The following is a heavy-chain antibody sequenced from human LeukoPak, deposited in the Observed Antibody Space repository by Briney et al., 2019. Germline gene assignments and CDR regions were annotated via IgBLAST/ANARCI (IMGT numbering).Heavy chain of an antibody. Sequence: ASVKVSCTASGGTFSSYAISWARQAPGQGLEWMGGIIPIFGTANYAQKFQGRVTITADESTSTAYMELSSLRSEDTAVYYCARESHLYCSGGSCHPMDVWGKGTTVTVSS. CDR2: IIPIFGTA. V-gene: IGHV1-69*13. J-gene: IGHJ6*03. D-gene: IGHD2-15*01. CDR1: GGTFSSYA. CDR3: ARESHLYCSGGSCHPMDV.